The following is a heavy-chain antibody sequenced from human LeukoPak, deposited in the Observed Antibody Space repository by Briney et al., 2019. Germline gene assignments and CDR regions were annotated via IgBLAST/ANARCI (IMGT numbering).Heavy chain of an antibody. CDR3: AREDLEWTLFDY. CDR2: INTDGSST. D-gene: IGHD3-3*01. V-gene: IGHV3-74*01. J-gene: IGHJ4*02. CDR1: GFTFSSYW. Sequence: GGSLRLSCAASGFTFSSYWMHWVRQAPGKGLVWVSRINTDGSSTSYADSVKGRFTISRDNAKNTLYLQMNSLRAEDTAVYYCAREDLEWTLFDYWGQGTLVTVSS.